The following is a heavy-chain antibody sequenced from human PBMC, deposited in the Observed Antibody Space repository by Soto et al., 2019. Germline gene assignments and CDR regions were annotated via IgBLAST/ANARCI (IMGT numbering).Heavy chain of an antibody. Sequence: SETLSLTCTVSGGSISSYYWSWIRQPPGKGLEWIGYIYYSGSTNYNPSLKSRGSISVDTSKNQFSLKLSSVTAADTAVYYCARHRNRWFGELFANWFDPWGQGTLVTVSS. V-gene: IGHV4-59*08. J-gene: IGHJ5*02. D-gene: IGHD3-10*01. CDR1: GGSISSYY. CDR2: IYYSGST. CDR3: ARHRNRWFGELFANWFDP.